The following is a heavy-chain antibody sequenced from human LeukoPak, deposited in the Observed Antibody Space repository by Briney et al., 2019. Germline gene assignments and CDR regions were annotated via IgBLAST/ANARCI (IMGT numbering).Heavy chain of an antibody. CDR1: GFTFSNYG. J-gene: IGHJ4*02. Sequence: GGSLRLSCAASGFTFSNYGMNWVRQAPGKGLEWVSYISSSSDSIYYADSVKGRFTISRDNARNSLFLQMNSVRDEDTAVYYCARAPYYYDSSGYYRPVEIDYWGQGTLVTVSS. CDR3: ARAPYYYDSSGYYRPVEIDY. CDR2: ISSSSDSI. D-gene: IGHD3-22*01. V-gene: IGHV3-48*02.